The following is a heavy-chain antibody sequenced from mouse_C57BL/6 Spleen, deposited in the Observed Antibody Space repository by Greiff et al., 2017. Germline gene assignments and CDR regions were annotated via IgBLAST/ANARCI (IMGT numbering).Heavy chain of an antibody. CDR1: GFSLSTFGMG. CDR3: ARAFTDGSWFAY. Sequence: QVTLKESGPGILQPSQTLSLTCSFSGFSLSTFGMGVGWIRQPSGKGLEWLAHIWWDNDRYYTPALKSRLTISKDTSKNQVFLKIANVDTADTATYYCARAFTDGSWFAYWGQGTLVTVSA. J-gene: IGHJ3*01. D-gene: IGHD2-3*01. V-gene: IGHV8-8*01. CDR2: IWWDNDR.